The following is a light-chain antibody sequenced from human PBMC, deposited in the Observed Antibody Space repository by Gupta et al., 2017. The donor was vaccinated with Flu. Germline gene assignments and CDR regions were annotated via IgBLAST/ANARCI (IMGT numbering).Light chain of an antibody. J-gene: IGKJ1*01. Sequence: PSSLSASVGDRIVITCRASQDIRNDLGWYQQKPGKAPNLMIYSASYLRSGVPSRFSGSGSGTDLTLTITSLQPEDFATYFCLQDHNYPPTFGQGTKVESK. CDR2: SAS. V-gene: IGKV1-6*01. CDR3: LQDHNYPPT. CDR1: QDIRND.